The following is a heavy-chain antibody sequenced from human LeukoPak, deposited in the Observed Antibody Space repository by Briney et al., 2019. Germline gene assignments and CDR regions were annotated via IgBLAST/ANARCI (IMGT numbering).Heavy chain of an antibody. J-gene: IGHJ2*01. V-gene: IGHV1-18*01. D-gene: IGHD3-3*01. CDR2: ISAYNGNT. CDR1: GYTFTSYG. CDR3: ARGPSDFLPWYFDL. Sequence: ASVKVSCKASGYTFTSYGISWVRQAPGRGLEWMGWISAYNGNTNYAQKLQGRVTMTTDTSTSTAYMELRSLRSDDTAVYYCARGPSDFLPWYFDLWGRGTLVTVSS.